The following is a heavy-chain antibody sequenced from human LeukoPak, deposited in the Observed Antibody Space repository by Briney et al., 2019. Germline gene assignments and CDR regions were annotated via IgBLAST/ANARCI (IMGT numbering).Heavy chain of an antibody. CDR2: IYHSGST. J-gene: IGHJ3*02. D-gene: IGHD6-13*01. Sequence: SETLSLTCTVSGYSISSGYYWGWIRQPPGKGLEWIGSIYHSGSTYYNPSLKSRVTISVDTSKNQFSLKLSSVTAADTAVYYCARGGGIAAAGKEAARNAFDIWGQGTMVTVSS. CDR1: GYSISSGYY. CDR3: ARGGGIAAAGKEAARNAFDI. V-gene: IGHV4-38-2*02.